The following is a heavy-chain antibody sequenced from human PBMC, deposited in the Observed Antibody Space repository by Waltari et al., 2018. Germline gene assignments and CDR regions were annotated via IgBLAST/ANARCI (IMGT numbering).Heavy chain of an antibody. CDR3: ARVTFTIFGVPRYFDL. D-gene: IGHD3-3*01. CDR2: INHSGST. J-gene: IGHJ2*01. Sequence: QVQLQQWGAGLLKPSETLSLTCAVYGGSFSGYYWSWIRQPPGKGLEWIGEINHSGSTNSNPSLKSRVTISVDTSKNQFSRKLSSVTAADTAVYYCARVTFTIFGVPRYFDLWGRGTLVTVSS. V-gene: IGHV4-34*01. CDR1: GGSFSGYY.